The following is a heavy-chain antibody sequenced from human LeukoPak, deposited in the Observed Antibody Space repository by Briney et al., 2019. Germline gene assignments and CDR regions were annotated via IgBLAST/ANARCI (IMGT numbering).Heavy chain of an antibody. D-gene: IGHD3-10*01. J-gene: IGHJ6*02. V-gene: IGHV3-21*01. CDR2: ISSSSSYI. Sequence: PGGSLRLSCAASGFIFSSYAMSWVRQAPGKGLEWVSSISSSSSYIYYADSVKGRFTISRDNAKNSLYLQMNSLRAEDTAVYYCARDRVSITMVRGTYYYYYYGMDVWGQGTTVTVSS. CDR1: GFIFSSYA. CDR3: ARDRVSITMVRGTYYYYYYGMDV.